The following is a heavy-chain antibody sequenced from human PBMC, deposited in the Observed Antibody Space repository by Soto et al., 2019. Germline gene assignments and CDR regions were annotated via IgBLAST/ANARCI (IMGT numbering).Heavy chain of an antibody. CDR2: ISSGTNYI. D-gene: IGHD1-20*01. J-gene: IGHJ3*02. CDR1: GFTFSSYS. Sequence: VQLVASGGGLVKPGGSLRLSCAASGFTFSSYSMNWVRQAPGKGLEWVSSISSGTNYIYYADSLKGRFTISRDNAKNSLYLQMNSLRAEDTALYYCARAITSDAFNMWGQGTMVTVSS. V-gene: IGHV3-21*01. CDR3: ARAITSDAFNM.